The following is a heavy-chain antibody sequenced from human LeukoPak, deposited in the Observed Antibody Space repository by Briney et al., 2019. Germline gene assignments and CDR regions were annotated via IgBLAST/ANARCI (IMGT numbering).Heavy chain of an antibody. Sequence: GGSLRLSCAPSGLTASSNCMSWVRQAPGTGLEGVSFIYSGGKTYYADSVKGRLAISRDNSKNTVHLQMNSLRAEDTAMYYCARRAGDYSHPYDYWGQGTLLT. V-gene: IGHV3-53*01. CDR3: ARRAGDYSHPYDY. CDR2: IYSGGKT. CDR1: GLTASSNC. D-gene: IGHD3-22*01. J-gene: IGHJ4*02.